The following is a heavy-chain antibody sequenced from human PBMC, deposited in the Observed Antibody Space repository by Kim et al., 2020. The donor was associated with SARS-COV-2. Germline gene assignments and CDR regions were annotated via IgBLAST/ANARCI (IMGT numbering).Heavy chain of an antibody. Sequence: GGSLRLSCAASGFTFSSYGMHWVRQAPGKGLEWVAVIWYDGSNKYYADSVKGRFTISRDNSKNTLYLQMNSLRAEDTAVYYCASIYGSGAQYDAFDIWGQGTMVTVSS. CDR1: GFTFSSYG. D-gene: IGHD3-10*01. V-gene: IGHV3-33*01. CDR3: ASIYGSGAQYDAFDI. J-gene: IGHJ3*02. CDR2: IWYDGSNK.